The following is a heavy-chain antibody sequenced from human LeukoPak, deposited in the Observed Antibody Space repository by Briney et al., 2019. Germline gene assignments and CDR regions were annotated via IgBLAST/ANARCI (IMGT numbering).Heavy chain of an antibody. CDR1: GLDFRGSG. J-gene: IGHJ3*02. CDR3: ARFYCDVSGWSDPDGFDI. V-gene: IGHV3-48*03. Sequence: PGGSLRLSCTGSGLDFRGSGMTWVRQAPGKGLEWVSNFRRGGVDLNSAHSLRGRFTISRDNARNALSLQMTSLSARATRVYYCARFYCDVSGWSDPDGFDIWGQRTMVTVSS. D-gene: IGHD6-19*01. CDR2: FRRGGVDL.